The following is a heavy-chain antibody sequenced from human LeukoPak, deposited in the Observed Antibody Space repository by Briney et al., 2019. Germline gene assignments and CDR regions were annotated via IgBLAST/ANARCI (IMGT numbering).Heavy chain of an antibody. J-gene: IGHJ4*02. V-gene: IGHV3-23*01. CDR2: ISGSDGST. D-gene: IGHD5/OR15-5a*01. CDR3: ARDDTSSVYYEFGY. Sequence: PGGSLILACAAHGLTLSNYLIGSVRQTPGGGLGLDSAISGSDGSTYYANSVKGRFTSHRDISKNMLYLQRNSLRADDTAVYYCARDDTSSVYYEFGYWGQGTLVTVSS. CDR1: GLTLSNYL.